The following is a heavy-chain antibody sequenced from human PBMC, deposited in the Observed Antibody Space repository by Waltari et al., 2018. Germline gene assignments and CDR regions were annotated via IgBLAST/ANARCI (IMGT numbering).Heavy chain of an antibody. J-gene: IGHJ2*01. CDR2: INSDGSGT. Sequence: EVQLVESGGGLVQPGGSLRLSCAASGFTFSSYWMHWARQPPGKGLVWLSRINSDGSGTIYADSVKGRFTISRDNGKNTLYLQMNSRRAEDTAVYYCARVAPNWSVDLWGRGTLVTVSS. CDR1: GFTFSSYW. CDR3: ARVAPNWSVDL. V-gene: IGHV3-74*01.